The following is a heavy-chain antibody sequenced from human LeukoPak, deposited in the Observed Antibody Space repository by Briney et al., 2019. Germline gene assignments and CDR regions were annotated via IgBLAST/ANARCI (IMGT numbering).Heavy chain of an antibody. J-gene: IGHJ4*02. Sequence: SETLSLTCTVSGGSISSYYWSWIRQPPGKGLEWIGYINYSGSTNYNPSLKSRVTISVDTSKNQFSLKLSSVTAADTAVYYCARDRVLTGYYYFDYWGQGTLVTVSS. CDR2: INYSGST. CDR3: ARDRVLTGYYYFDY. V-gene: IGHV4-59*12. D-gene: IGHD3-9*01. CDR1: GGSISSYY.